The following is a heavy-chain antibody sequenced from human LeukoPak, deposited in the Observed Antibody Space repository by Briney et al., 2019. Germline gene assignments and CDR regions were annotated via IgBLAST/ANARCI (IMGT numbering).Heavy chain of an antibody. J-gene: IGHJ4*02. CDR3: ARGTYYDSSGYYYGYYYFDY. D-gene: IGHD3-22*01. Sequence: SETLSLTCTVSGGSISSSSYYWGWIRQPPGKGLEWIGSIYYSGSTYYNPSLKSRVTISVDTSKNQFSLKLSSVTAADTAVYYCARGTYYDSSGYYYGYYYFDYWGQGTLVTVSS. CDR2: IYYSGST. V-gene: IGHV4-39*07. CDR1: GGSISSSSYY.